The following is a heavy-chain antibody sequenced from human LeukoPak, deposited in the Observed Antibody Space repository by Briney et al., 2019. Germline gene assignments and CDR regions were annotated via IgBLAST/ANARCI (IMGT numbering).Heavy chain of an antibody. V-gene: IGHV3-30*02. CDR1: GFSFSTYG. D-gene: IGHD2-2*01. J-gene: IGHJ4*02. CDR2: MQYDGSEE. Sequence: GGSLRLSCAASGFSFSTYGMHWLRQAPGKGPEWVTFMQYDGSEEYYADSVKGRFTISRDNSKNTLDLQMESLRGEDTAVYYCAGKAAAYYFVYWGQGTLVTVSS. CDR3: AGKAAAYYFVY.